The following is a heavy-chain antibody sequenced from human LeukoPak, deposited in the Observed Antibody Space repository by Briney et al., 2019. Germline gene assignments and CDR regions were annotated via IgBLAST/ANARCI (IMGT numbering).Heavy chain of an antibody. Sequence: GGSLRLSCVASGFTFSATWMTRVRQAPGKGLERVANIKEDGSETYYVRSVRGRFSISRDNAKNSLYLEMNSLRPEDTGVYFCVRDRGWQQFDYWGQGTLVTVSS. D-gene: IGHD5-24*01. CDR1: GFTFSATW. CDR2: IKEDGSET. J-gene: IGHJ4*02. CDR3: VRDRGWQQFDY. V-gene: IGHV3-7*01.